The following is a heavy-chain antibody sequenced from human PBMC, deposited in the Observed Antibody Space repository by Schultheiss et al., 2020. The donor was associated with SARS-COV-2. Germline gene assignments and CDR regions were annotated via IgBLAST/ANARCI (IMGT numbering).Heavy chain of an antibody. CDR1: GFTFSDYW. J-gene: IGHJ6*02. CDR2: INGDGSTI. D-gene: IGHD6-19*01. CDR3: AKDRAGTENYYYYGMDV. Sequence: GGSLRLSCAASGFTFSDYWMHWVRQAPGEGLMWVSRINGDGSTINYADSVKGRFTISRDNSKNTLYLQMNSLRAEDTAVYYCAKDRAGTENYYYYGMDVWGQGTTVTVSS. V-gene: IGHV3-74*01.